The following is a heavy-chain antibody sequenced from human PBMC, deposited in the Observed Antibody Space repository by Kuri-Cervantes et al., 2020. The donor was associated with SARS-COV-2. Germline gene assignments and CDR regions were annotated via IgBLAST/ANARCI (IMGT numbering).Heavy chain of an antibody. Sequence: SETLSLTCTVSGGSISSSSYYWGWIRQPPGKGLEWIGSIYHSGSTYYNPSLKSRVTISVDTSKNQFSLKLSSVTAADTAVYYCARVGGYYDSSGYWIFDYWGQGTLVTVSS. D-gene: IGHD3-22*01. CDR3: ARVGGYYDSSGYWIFDY. V-gene: IGHV4-39*07. J-gene: IGHJ4*02. CDR2: IYHSGST. CDR1: GGSISSSSYY.